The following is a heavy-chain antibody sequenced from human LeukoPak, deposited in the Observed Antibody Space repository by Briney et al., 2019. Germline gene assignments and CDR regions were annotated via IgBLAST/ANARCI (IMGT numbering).Heavy chain of an antibody. CDR2: ISGSGGST. J-gene: IGHJ4*02. CDR1: GYTFSSYA. Sequence: GWSLGLSCAASGYTFSSYAMGWVHQAPGKGLEWVSAISGSGGSTYYADSVKGRFTISRDNSKNTLYLQMNSLRAEDTAVYYCAKDPPGIVGATGGDYWGQGTLVTVSS. D-gene: IGHD1-26*01. CDR3: AKDPPGIVGATGGDY. V-gene: IGHV3-23*01.